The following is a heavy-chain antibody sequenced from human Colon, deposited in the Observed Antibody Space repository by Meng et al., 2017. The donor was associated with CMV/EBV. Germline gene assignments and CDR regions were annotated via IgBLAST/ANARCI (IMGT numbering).Heavy chain of an antibody. Sequence: VVSGGGLVQPWRSLRLSCAPLGFPVSSKYMGWVRQAPGKGLEWVSVIYIDDSTYYADSVEGRFTISRDNSRNTVYLQMNSLRAEDTAVYYCARDSPHAWDWGQGTLVTVSS. V-gene: IGHV3-53*01. CDR1: GFPVSSKY. J-gene: IGHJ4*02. D-gene: IGHD3-16*01. CDR3: ARDSPHAWD. CDR2: IYIDDST.